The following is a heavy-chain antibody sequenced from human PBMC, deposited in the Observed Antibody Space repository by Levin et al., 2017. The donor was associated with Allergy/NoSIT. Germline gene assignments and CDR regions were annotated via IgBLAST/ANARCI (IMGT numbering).Heavy chain of an antibody. J-gene: IGHJ4*02. Sequence: AGGSLRLSCAASGFTFSSYWMSWVRQAPGKGLEWVANIKQDGSEKYYVDSVKGRFTISRDNAKNSLYLQMNSLRAEDTAVYYCARDSYGGDGYNGDFDYWGQGTLVTVSS. CDR2: IKQDGSEK. CDR3: ARDSYGGDGYNGDFDY. D-gene: IGHD5-24*01. V-gene: IGHV3-7*01. CDR1: GFTFSSYW.